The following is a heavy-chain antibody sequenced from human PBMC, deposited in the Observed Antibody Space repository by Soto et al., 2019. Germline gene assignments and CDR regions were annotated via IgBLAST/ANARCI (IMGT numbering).Heavy chain of an antibody. CDR2: ISSSSSYI. Sequence: GGSLRLSCAASGFTFSSYSMNWVRQAPGKGLEWVSSISSSSSYIYYADSVKGRFTISRDNAKNSLYLQMNSLRAEDTAVYYCARVKARPYYYYYMDVWGKGTTVTVSS. CDR1: GFTFSSYS. V-gene: IGHV3-21*01. CDR3: ARVKARPYYYYYMDV. D-gene: IGHD6-6*01. J-gene: IGHJ6*03.